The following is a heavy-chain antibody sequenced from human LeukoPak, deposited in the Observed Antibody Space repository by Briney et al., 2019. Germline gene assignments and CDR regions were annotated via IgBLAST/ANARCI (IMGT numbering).Heavy chain of an antibody. Sequence: ATVKVSCKASGYTFTGHYLHWMRQAPGQGLEWMGRISPNSGGTNYAQRFQGRVTMTRDTSISTAYMELSRLRSDDTALYYCARATYAFDMWGQGTMVTVSS. CDR1: GYTFTGHY. CDR3: ARATYAFDM. V-gene: IGHV1-2*06. J-gene: IGHJ3*02. CDR2: ISPNSGGT.